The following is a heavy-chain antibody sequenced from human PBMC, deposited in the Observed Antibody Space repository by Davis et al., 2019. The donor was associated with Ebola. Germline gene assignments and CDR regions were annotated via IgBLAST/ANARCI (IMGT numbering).Heavy chain of an antibody. V-gene: IGHV4-34*01. CDR1: GGSFSGYY. CDR3: ARGDIGGAGDY. CDR2: INHSGST. Sequence: MPSETLSLTCAVYGGSFSGYYWSWIRQPPGKGLEWIGEINHSGSTNYNPSLKSRVTISVDTSKNQFSLKLSSVTAADTAVHYCARGDIGGAGDYWGQGTLVTVSS. D-gene: IGHD3-9*01. J-gene: IGHJ4*02.